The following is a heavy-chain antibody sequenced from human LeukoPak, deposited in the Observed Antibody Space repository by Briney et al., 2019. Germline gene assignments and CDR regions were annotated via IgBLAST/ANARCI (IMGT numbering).Heavy chain of an antibody. J-gene: IGHJ4*02. D-gene: IGHD6-19*01. CDR3: AKGMASGWYFPFDY. V-gene: IGHV3-23*01. Sequence: GGSLRLSCAASGFTFSNYAMSWVRQAPGKGLEWVSFTSGSGKRTYYADSVKGRFTISRDNSKNTLYLQMSSLRAEDTAVYYCAKGMASGWYFPFDYWGQGTLATVSS. CDR2: TSGSGKRT. CDR1: GFTFSNYA.